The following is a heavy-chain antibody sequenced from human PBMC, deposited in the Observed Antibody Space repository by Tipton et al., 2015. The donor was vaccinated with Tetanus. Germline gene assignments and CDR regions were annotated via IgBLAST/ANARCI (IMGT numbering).Heavy chain of an antibody. D-gene: IGHD3-10*01. CDR1: GGSISSGGYY. CDR2: IYYSGST. J-gene: IGHJ6*02. CDR3: AREDSGYYYGMDV. Sequence: GLVKPSETLSLTCTVSGGSISSGGYYWSWIRQHPGKGLEWIGYIYYSGSTYYNPSLKSRVTISVDTSKNQFSLKLSSVTAADTAVYYWAREDSGYYYGMDVWGQGTPVPVSS. V-gene: IGHV4-31*03.